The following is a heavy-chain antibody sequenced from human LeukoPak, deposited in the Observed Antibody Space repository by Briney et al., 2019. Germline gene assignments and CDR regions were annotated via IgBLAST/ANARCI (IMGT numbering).Heavy chain of an antibody. J-gene: IGHJ4*01. D-gene: IGHD2-21*02. CDR2: IFTDGSTT. V-gene: IGHV3-74*01. CDR3: ARELPREVTLDY. CDR1: EFNFFSFG. Sequence: GGSLRLSCVASEFNFFSFGMQWVRQAPGKGLVWVSRIFTDGSTTSYADSVKGRFTISRDNAKNTLYLQMNGLRAEDTAVYYCARELPREVTLDYWGQGTLVTVSP.